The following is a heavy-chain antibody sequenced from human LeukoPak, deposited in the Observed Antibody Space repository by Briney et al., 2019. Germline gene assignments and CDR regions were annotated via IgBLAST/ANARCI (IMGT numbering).Heavy chain of an antibody. CDR1: GFTFSSNY. J-gene: IGHJ4*02. Sequence: GGSLRLSCAASGFTFSSNYMSWVSQAPGKGLEWVSVIYSGGSTYCADSVKGRFTISRDNSKNTLYLQMNSLRAEDTAVYYCARDLYYYGSGSYPSDYWGQGTLVTVSS. V-gene: IGHV3-66*01. D-gene: IGHD3-10*01. CDR3: ARDLYYYGSGSYPSDY. CDR2: IYSGGST.